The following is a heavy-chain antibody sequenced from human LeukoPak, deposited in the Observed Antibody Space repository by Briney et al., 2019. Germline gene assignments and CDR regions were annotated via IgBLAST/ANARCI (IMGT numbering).Heavy chain of an antibody. J-gene: IGHJ4*02. V-gene: IGHV4-34*01. Sequence: SETLSLTCTVSGGSINSYYWSWLRQPPGKGLEWIGEINHSGSTNYNPSLKSRVTISVDTSKNQFSLKLSSVTAADTAVYYCARGNFGYSYGYFDYWGQGTLVTVSS. CDR1: GGSINSYY. CDR3: ARGNFGYSYGYFDY. D-gene: IGHD5-18*01. CDR2: INHSGST.